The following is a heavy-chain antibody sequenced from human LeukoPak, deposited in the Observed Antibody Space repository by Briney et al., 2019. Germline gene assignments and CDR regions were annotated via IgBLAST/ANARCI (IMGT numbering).Heavy chain of an antibody. J-gene: IGHJ4*02. Sequence: SETLSLTCTVSGGSISSGGYYWSWIRQHPGKGLEWIGYIYYSGSTYYNPSLKSRVTISVDTSKNQFSLKLSSVTAADTAVYYCACPIAAAGTGLDYWGQGTLVTVSS. CDR2: IYYSGST. V-gene: IGHV4-31*03. CDR1: GGSISSGGYY. CDR3: ACPIAAAGTGLDY. D-gene: IGHD6-13*01.